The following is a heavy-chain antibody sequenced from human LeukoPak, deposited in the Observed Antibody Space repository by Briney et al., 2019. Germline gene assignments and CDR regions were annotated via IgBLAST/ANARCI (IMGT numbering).Heavy chain of an antibody. J-gene: IGHJ5*02. CDR1: GGSISSSSYY. CDR3: ARHVGFTWDSSELDQNNWFDP. V-gene: IGHV4-39*01. Sequence: SETLSLTCTVSGGSISSSSYYGGWIRQPPGKGLEWIGRIYYSVSTYYNPSLKRRVTISVDTSKNQFSLKLSSVTAADTAVYYCARHVGFTWDSSELDQNNWFDPWGQGTLVTVSS. D-gene: IGHD3-22*01. CDR2: IYYSVST.